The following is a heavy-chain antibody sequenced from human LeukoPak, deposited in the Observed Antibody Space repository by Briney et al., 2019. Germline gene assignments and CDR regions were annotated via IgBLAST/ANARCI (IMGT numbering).Heavy chain of an antibody. D-gene: IGHD2-2*01. V-gene: IGHV1-69*13. CDR1: GGTFSSYA. CDR3: ARDSTHIVVVPADGYYYMDV. CDR2: IIPIFGTA. Sequence: SVKVSCKASGGTFSSYAISWVRQAPGQGLEWMGGIIPIFGTANYAQKVQGRVTITADESTSTAYMELSSLRSEDTAVYYCARDSTHIVVVPADGYYYMDVWGKGTTVTVSS. J-gene: IGHJ6*03.